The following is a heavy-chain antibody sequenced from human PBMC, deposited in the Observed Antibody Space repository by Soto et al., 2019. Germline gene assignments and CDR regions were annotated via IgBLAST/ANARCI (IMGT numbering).Heavy chain of an antibody. CDR1: GFTFDDYA. D-gene: IGHD2-15*01. J-gene: IGHJ4*02. V-gene: IGHV3-9*01. Sequence: PGGSLRLSCAASGFTFDDYAMHWVRQVPGKGLEWVSGISRNSGTINYADSVKGRFTISRDNSKNTLYLQMNSLRAEDTAVYYCAREYCSGGSCYSSLFYWGQGTLVTVSS. CDR3: AREYCSGGSCYSSLFY. CDR2: ISRNSGTI.